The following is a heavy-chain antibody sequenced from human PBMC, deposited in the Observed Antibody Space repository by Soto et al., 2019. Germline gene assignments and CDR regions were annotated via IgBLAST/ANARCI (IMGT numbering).Heavy chain of an antibody. CDR3: ARAPKVSGSSQTRPDF. D-gene: IGHD6-6*01. CDR2: ISQSGNT. V-gene: IGHV4-34*01. J-gene: IGHJ4*02. CDR1: RGSLSGFY. Sequence: KASETLSLTCSLYRGSLSGFYWSWIRQPPGKRLEWIGEISQSGNTNYNPSLKSRVSISVDTSKNQLSLNLASVTAADTAVYYCARAPKVSGSSQTRPDFWGQGALVTVSS.